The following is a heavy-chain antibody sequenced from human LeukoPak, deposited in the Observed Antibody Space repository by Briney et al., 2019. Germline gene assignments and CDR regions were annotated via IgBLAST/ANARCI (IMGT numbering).Heavy chain of an antibody. J-gene: IGHJ4*02. CDR1: GFTFSSYW. CDR2: IRSKAYGGTT. Sequence: PGGSLRLSCAASGFTFSSYWMHWVRQAPGKGLEWVGFIRSKAYGGTTEYAASVKGRFTISRDDSKSIAYLQMNSLKTEDTAVYYCTRDRDSGYDLILDYWGQGTLVTVSS. CDR3: TRDRDSGYDLILDY. V-gene: IGHV3-49*04. D-gene: IGHD5-12*01.